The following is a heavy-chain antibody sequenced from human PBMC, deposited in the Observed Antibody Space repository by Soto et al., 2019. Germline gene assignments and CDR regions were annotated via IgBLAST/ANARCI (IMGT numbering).Heavy chain of an antibody. J-gene: IGHJ6*02. Sequence: QVQLQQWGAGLLKPSETLSLTCAVYGGSFSGYYWSWIRQPPGKGLEWIGETNHSGSTNYNPSLKSRVTISVDTSKNQFSLKLSSVTAADTAVYYCARSEPRYCTNGVCYSYYYYGMDVWGQGTTVTVSS. V-gene: IGHV4-34*01. CDR3: ARSEPRYCTNGVCYSYYYYGMDV. CDR1: GGSFSGYY. CDR2: TNHSGST. D-gene: IGHD2-8*01.